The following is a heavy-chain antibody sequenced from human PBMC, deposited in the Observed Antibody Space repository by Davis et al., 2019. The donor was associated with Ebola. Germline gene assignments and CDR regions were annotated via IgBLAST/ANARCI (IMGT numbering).Heavy chain of an antibody. CDR3: AKDNIAAAGFY. V-gene: IGHV3-30*18. D-gene: IGHD6-13*01. CDR2: ISYDGSNK. J-gene: IGHJ4*02. CDR1: GFTFSSYG. Sequence: GGSLRLSCAASGFTFSSYGMHWVCQAPGKGLEWVAVISYDGSNKYYADSVKGRFTISRDNSKNTLYLQMNSLRAEDTAVYYCAKDNIAAAGFYWGQGTLVTVSS.